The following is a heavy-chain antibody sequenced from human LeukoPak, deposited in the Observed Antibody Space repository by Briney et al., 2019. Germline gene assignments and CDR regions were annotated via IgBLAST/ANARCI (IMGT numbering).Heavy chain of an antibody. J-gene: IGHJ3*02. V-gene: IGHV4-59*01. CDR3: ARSGYSYGKNAFDI. CDR1: GGSISSYY. D-gene: IGHD5-18*01. Sequence: SETLSLTCTVSGGSISSYYWSWIRQPPGKGLEWIGYIYYSGSTNYNPSLKSRVTISVDTSKNQFSLKLSSVTAADTAVYYCARSGYSYGKNAFDIWGQGTTVTVSS. CDR2: IYYSGST.